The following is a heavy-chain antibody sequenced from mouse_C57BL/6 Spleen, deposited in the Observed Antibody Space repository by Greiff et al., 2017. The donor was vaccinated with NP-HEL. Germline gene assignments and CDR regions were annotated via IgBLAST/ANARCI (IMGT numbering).Heavy chain of an antibody. CDR2: ISSGSSTI. Sequence: EVQVVESGGGLVKPGGSLKLSCAASGFTFSDYGMHWVRQAPEKGLEWVAYISSGSSTIYYADTVKGRFTISRDNAKNTLFLQMTSLRSEDTAMYYCARHGSSYRYFDYWGQGTTLTVSS. D-gene: IGHD1-1*01. CDR1: GFTFSDYG. CDR3: ARHGSSYRYFDY. V-gene: IGHV5-17*01. J-gene: IGHJ2*01.